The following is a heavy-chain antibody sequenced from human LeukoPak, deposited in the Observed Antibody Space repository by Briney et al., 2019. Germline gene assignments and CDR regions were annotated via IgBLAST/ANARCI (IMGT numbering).Heavy chain of an antibody. CDR3: ARGRVTMARGVIRSGEFFDY. D-gene: IGHD3-10*01. CDR1: GSTFTDYY. CDR2: INPNSGGT. Sequence: ASVKVSCKASGSTFTDYYMHWVRQAPGQGLEWMGWINPNSGGTNFAQKFQGRVTMTRNTSISTAYMELSSLRSEDTAVYYCARGRVTMARGVIRSGEFFDYWGQGTLVTVSS. J-gene: IGHJ4*02. V-gene: IGHV1-2*02.